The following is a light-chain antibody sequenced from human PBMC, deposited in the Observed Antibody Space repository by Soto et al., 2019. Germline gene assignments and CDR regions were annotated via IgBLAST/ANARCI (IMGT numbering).Light chain of an antibody. CDR1: SSDVGGYNF. Sequence: QSALTQPASVSGSPGQSITISCTGTSSDVGGYNFVSWYQQLPGKAPKLIIYEVSNRPSGVSNRFSGSKSVNTASLTISGLQAEDEADYYCSSYTSARGVFGGGTTLTVL. J-gene: IGLJ2*01. CDR3: SSYTSARGV. V-gene: IGLV2-14*01. CDR2: EVS.